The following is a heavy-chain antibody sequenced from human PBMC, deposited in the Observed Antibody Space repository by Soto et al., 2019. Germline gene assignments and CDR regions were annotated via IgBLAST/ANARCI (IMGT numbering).Heavy chain of an antibody. CDR2: INHSGST. V-gene: IGHV4-34*01. D-gene: IGHD4-17*01. CDR3: ARGRHYGGNFLYAGSYWYFDL. CDR1: GGSFSGYY. Sequence: QVQLQQWGAGLLKPSETLSLTCAVYGGSFSGYYWSWIRQPPGKGLEWIGEINHSGSTNYNPSLKSRVTISVDTSKNQFSLKLSSVTAADTAVYYCARGRHYGGNFLYAGSYWYFDLWGRGTLVTVSS. J-gene: IGHJ2*01.